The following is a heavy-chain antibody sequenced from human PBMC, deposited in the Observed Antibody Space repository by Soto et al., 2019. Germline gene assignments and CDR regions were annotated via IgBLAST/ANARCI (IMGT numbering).Heavy chain of an antibody. CDR3: AGFGVVVVPAAHLASRYYYYGMDV. V-gene: IGHV3-23*01. CDR2: ISGSGGST. CDR1: GFTFSSYA. Sequence: GGSLRLSCAASGFTFSSYAMSWVRQAPGKGLEWVSAISGSGGSTYYADSVKGRFTISRDNSKNTLYLQMNSLRAEDTAVYYCAGFGVVVVPAAHLASRYYYYGMDVWGQGTTVTVSS. J-gene: IGHJ6*02. D-gene: IGHD2-2*01.